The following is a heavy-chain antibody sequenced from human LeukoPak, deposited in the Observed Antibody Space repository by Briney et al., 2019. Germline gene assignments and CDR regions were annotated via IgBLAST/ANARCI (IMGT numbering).Heavy chain of an antibody. CDR1: GGSFSGYY. V-gene: IGHV4-34*01. CDR2: IKHSGST. Sequence: SETLSLTCAVYGGSFSGYYWSWIRQPPGKGLEWIGEIKHSGSTNYNPSLKSRVTISVDTSKNQFSLKLSSVTAADTAVYYCARGQTYSSSWAYYYSGMDVWGPGTTVTVSS. D-gene: IGHD6-13*01. CDR3: ARGQTYSSSWAYYYSGMDV. J-gene: IGHJ6*02.